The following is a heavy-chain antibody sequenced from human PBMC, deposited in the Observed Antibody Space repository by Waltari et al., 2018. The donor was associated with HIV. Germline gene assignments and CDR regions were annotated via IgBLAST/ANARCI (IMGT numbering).Heavy chain of an antibody. CDR2: ISGSGGST. CDR1: GFTFSSYA. D-gene: IGHD5-12*01. Sequence: EVQLLESGGGLVQPGGSLRLSCAASGFTFSSYAMSWVRQAPGKGVEWGSAISGSGGSTYYADSVKGRFTISRDNSKNTLYLQMNSLRAEDTAVYYCAKDPMDIVATINYYGMDVWGQGTTVTVSS. CDR3: AKDPMDIVATINYYGMDV. J-gene: IGHJ6*02. V-gene: IGHV3-23*01.